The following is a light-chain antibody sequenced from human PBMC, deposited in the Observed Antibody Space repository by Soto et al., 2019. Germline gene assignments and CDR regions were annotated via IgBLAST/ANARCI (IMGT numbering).Light chain of an antibody. CDR3: QQYANSPRT. V-gene: IGKV3-20*01. Sequence: EIVLTQSPGALSLSPGEGATLSCRASQSVSTNYLAWYQQRPGQAPRLLIYGASSMATGIPDRFSGSGSGTDFTLTIKRLEPEDSAVYYCQQYANSPRTFGQGTKVEIK. CDR2: GAS. J-gene: IGKJ1*01. CDR1: QSVSTNY.